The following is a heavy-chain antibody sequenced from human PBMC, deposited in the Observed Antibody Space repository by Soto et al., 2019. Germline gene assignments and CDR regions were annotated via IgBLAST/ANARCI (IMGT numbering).Heavy chain of an antibody. CDR1: GGSISSGDYY. D-gene: IGHD3-22*01. J-gene: IGHJ4*02. CDR2: IYYSGST. Sequence: SETLSLTCTVSGGSISSGDYYWSWIRQPPGKGLEWIGYIYYSGSTYYNPSLKSRVTISVDTSKNQFSLKLSSVTAADTAVYYCASAGGYPDYFDYWGQGTLVTVSS. V-gene: IGHV4-30-4*01. CDR3: ASAGGYPDYFDY.